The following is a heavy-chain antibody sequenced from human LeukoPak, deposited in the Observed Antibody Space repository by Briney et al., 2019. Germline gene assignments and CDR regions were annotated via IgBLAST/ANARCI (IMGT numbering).Heavy chain of an antibody. CDR2: IYTSGST. D-gene: IGHD3-9*01. CDR1: GGSISSYY. V-gene: IGHV4-4*07. CDR3: ARTDYDILTGSGDAFDI. Sequence: SETLSLTCTVSGGSISSYYWSWIRQPAGKGLEWIGRIYTSGSTNYNPSLKSRVTMSVDTSKNQFSLKLSSVTAADTAVYYCARTDYDILTGSGDAFDIWGQGTMVTVSS. J-gene: IGHJ3*02.